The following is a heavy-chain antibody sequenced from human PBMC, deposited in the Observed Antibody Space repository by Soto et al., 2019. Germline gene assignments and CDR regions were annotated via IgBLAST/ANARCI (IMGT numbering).Heavy chain of an antibody. V-gene: IGHV1-18*01. CDR3: ARGRYGDY. J-gene: IGHJ4*02. CDR2: ISAHNGNT. D-gene: IGHD1-1*01. Sequence: QVHLVQSGAEVKKPGASVKVSCKGSGYAFTTYGITWVRQAPGQGLEWMGWISAHNGNTNYAQKLQGRVTVTRDTSTSKAYMELSRLRSDDTAVYYCARGRYGDYWGQGALVTVSS. CDR1: GYAFTTYG.